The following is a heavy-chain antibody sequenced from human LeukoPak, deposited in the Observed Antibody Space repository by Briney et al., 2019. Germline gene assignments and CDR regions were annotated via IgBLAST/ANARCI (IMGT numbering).Heavy chain of an antibody. J-gene: IGHJ6*03. CDR3: AREGSSSGTTYFYYMDV. D-gene: IGHD6-6*01. Sequence: GASVKVSCKASGYTFTSYDINWVRQATGQGLEWMGWMNPNSGNTGYAQKFQGRVTITRNTSISTAYMELSSLRSEDTAVYYCAREGSSSGTTYFYYMDVWGKGTTVTVSS. CDR1: GYTFTSYD. CDR2: MNPNSGNT. V-gene: IGHV1-8*03.